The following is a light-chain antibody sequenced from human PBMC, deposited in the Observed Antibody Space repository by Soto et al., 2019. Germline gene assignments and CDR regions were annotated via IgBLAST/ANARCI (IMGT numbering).Light chain of an antibody. CDR2: DAS. V-gene: IGKV3-20*01. J-gene: IGKJ1*01. CDR3: QQYGSSVWT. Sequence: EIVLTQSPGTLSLAPGERATLSCRASLSVTSNFLAWYQQKPGQAPRLLLYDASNRATGIPDRFSGSGSGTDFSLTISRLEPEDFAVYYCQQYGSSVWTFGQGTTVEIK. CDR1: LSVTSNF.